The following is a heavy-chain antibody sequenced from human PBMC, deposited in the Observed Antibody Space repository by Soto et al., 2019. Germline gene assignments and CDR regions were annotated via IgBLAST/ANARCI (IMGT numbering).Heavy chain of an antibody. CDR2: IDNSGST. V-gene: IGHV4-4*07. J-gene: IGHJ4*02. CDR3: ARGGQDFWSGPFDY. CDR1: GGSISNYF. Sequence: SETLSLTCTVSGGSISNYFCNWIRQPAGKGLEWIGRIDNSGSTNYNPSLKSRITMSADTSRNQFSLKLNSVTAADTAVYYCARGGQDFWSGPFDYWGQGALVTVPS. D-gene: IGHD3-3*01.